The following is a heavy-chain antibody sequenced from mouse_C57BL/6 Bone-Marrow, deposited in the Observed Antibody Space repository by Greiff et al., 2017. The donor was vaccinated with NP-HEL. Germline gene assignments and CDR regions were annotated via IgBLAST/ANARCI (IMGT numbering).Heavy chain of an antibody. J-gene: IGHJ4*01. V-gene: IGHV14-4*01. CDR1: GFNIKDDY. CDR2: IDPENGDT. Sequence: EVKLEESGAELVRPGASVKLSCTASGFNIKDDYMHWVKQRPEQGLEWIGWIDPENGDTEYASKFQGKATITADTSSNTAYLQLSSLTSEDTAVYYCTTSVYYGNYYAMDYWGQGTSVTVSS. D-gene: IGHD2-1*01. CDR3: TTSVYYGNYYAMDY.